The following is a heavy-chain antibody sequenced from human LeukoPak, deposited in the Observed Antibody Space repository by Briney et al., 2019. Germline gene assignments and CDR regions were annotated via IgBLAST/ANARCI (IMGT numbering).Heavy chain of an antibody. J-gene: IGHJ3*02. CDR3: ARTPGSFDI. CDR1: SGSINNYF. CDR2: IFYSGST. Sequence: SETLSLTCTVSSGSINNYFWSWIRQPPGKGLEWIGDIFYSGSTNYNPSLKSRVTISVDTSQNQFSLKLSSVTAADTAVYYCARTPGSFDIWGQGTMVTVSS. D-gene: IGHD6-25*01. V-gene: IGHV4-59*01.